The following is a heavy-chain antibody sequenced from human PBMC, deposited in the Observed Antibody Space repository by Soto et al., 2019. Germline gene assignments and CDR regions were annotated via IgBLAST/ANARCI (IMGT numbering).Heavy chain of an antibody. Sequence: GGSLRLSCAASGFTFSSCGMSWVRQAPGKGLEWVSAISGSGDSTYYADSVKGRFTISRDNSKNTVYVQMNSLRAEDTAVYYCAKDHDFWSAIDYWGQGTLVTVS. CDR1: GFTFSSCG. CDR3: AKDHDFWSAIDY. D-gene: IGHD3-3*01. CDR2: ISGSGDST. J-gene: IGHJ4*02. V-gene: IGHV3-23*01.